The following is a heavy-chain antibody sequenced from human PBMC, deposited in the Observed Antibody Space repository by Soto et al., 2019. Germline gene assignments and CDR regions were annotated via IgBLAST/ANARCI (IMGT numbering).Heavy chain of an antibody. Sequence: QVQLMQSGAEVKKPGASVKVSCKASGDTFTDYYIHWVRQAPGQGLEWMGTVNPSGGHTTYAQHYLGRGTITRDTSTSTLYMELTSLRSKAKGVYYCARGGHVVVVTAALDYWGQGNLVTVYS. V-gene: IGHV1-46*01. D-gene: IGHD2-21*02. CDR2: VNPSGGHT. CDR3: ARGGHVVVVTAALDY. CDR1: GDTFTDYY. J-gene: IGHJ4*02.